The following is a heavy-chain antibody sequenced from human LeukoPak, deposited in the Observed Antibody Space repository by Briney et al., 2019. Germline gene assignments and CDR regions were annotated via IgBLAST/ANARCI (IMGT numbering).Heavy chain of an antibody. CDR1: GYTFTSYG. V-gene: IGHV1-18*01. CDR3: ARDRPRTIGGYYYYGMDV. Sequence: ASVKVSCKASGYTFTSYGISWVRQAPGQGLEWMGWISAYNGNTNYARKLQGRVTMTTDTSTSTAYMELRSLRSDDTAVYYCARDRPRTIGGYYYYGMDVWGQGTTVTVSS. J-gene: IGHJ6*02. D-gene: IGHD1/OR15-1a*01. CDR2: ISAYNGNT.